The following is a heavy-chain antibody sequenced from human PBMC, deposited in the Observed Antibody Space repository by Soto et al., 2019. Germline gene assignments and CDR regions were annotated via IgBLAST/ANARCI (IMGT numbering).Heavy chain of an antibody. CDR2: IRSKANSYAT. D-gene: IGHD6-6*01. J-gene: IGHJ6*02. V-gene: IGHV3-73*01. CDR1: GFTFSGSA. Sequence: GGSLRLSCAASGFTFSGSAMHWVRQASGKGLEWVGRIRSKANSYATAYAASVKGRFTISRDDSKNTAYLQMNSLKTEDTAVYYCTRDDSSSSSGLNYYYYYGMDVWGQGTTVTVSS. CDR3: TRDDSSSSSGLNYYYYYGMDV.